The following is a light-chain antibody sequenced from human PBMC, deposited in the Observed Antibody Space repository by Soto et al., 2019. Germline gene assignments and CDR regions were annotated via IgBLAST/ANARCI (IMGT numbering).Light chain of an antibody. J-gene: IGLJ1*01. CDR3: CSYTSSSTPYV. CDR2: EVS. Sequence: QSALTQPASVSGSPGQSITISCTGTSSDVGGYNYVSWYQHHPGKAPKLITYEVSNRPSGVSNRFSGSKSRNTASLTISGLQAEDEADYYCCSYTSSSTPYVFGAGTKVTVL. V-gene: IGLV2-14*01. CDR1: SSDVGGYNY.